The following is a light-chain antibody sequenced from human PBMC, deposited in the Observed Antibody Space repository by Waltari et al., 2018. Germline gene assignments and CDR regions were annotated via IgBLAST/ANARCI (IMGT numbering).Light chain of an antibody. CDR2: SAS. J-gene: IGKJ2*01. Sequence: DIQMTQSPASLSASMGDRVTITCRASQDIGSDLGWYQQKPGKAPKRLIYSASNLQSGVPSRFSGSGSGTEFALTISSLQPEDFATYYCLQHSTYPPTFGQGTKLDIK. V-gene: IGKV1-17*01. CDR1: QDIGSD. CDR3: LQHSTYPPT.